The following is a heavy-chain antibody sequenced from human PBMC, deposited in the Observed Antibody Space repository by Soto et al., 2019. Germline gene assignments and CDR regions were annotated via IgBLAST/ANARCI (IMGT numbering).Heavy chain of an antibody. J-gene: IGHJ4*02. CDR3: AKPSSPYYYDSSGWVDY. CDR2: ISGSGGST. CDR1: GFTFSSYA. V-gene: IGHV3-23*01. D-gene: IGHD3-22*01. Sequence: EVQLLESGGGLVQPGGSLRLSCAASGFTFSSYAMSWVRQAPGKGLEWVSAISGSGGSTYYADSVKGRFTISRDNSKNRLYLQMNSLGAEDTAVYYCAKPSSPYYYDSSGWVDYWGQGTLVTVSS.